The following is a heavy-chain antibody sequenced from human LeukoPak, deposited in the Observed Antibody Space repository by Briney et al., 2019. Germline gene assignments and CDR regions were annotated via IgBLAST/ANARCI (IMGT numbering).Heavy chain of an antibody. V-gene: IGHV4-34*01. CDR1: GGSFSGYH. CDR2: INHSGST. D-gene: IGHD3-10*01. Sequence: SETLSLTCAVYGGSFSGYHWSWIRQPPGKGLEWIGEINHSGSTNYNPSLKSRATISVDTSKNQFSLKLSSVTAADTAVYYCARMVRYGSGSYPPAPFDYWGQGTLVTVSS. J-gene: IGHJ4*02. CDR3: ARMVRYGSGSYPPAPFDY.